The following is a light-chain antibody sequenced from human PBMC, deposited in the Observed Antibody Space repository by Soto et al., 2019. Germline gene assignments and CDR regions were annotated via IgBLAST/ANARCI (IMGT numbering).Light chain of an antibody. Sequence: EIVMTQSPSTLSVSPGERATLSCRASQSVSSKLAWYQQKPGQVPRVLIYGASTRATGIPGRFSGSGSGTEFTLTISRLESEDFAVYFCQHDNDWPPTWTFGQGTRVDIK. CDR1: QSVSSK. CDR3: QHDNDWPPTWT. V-gene: IGKV3-15*01. J-gene: IGKJ1*01. CDR2: GAS.